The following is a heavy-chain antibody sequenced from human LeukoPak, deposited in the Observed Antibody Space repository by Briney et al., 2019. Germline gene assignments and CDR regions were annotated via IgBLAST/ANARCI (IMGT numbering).Heavy chain of an antibody. D-gene: IGHD3-9*01. J-gene: IGHJ3*02. Sequence: GRSLRLSCAASGFTFSSYSMNWVRQAPGKWLEWVSSISSSGTYVYYADSVKGRFTISRDNAKNSLSLQMNSLRADDAAVYYCARASSKQLAGYLPDGFDIWGQGTMVTVSS. CDR1: GFTFSSYS. CDR3: ARASSKQLAGYLPDGFDI. V-gene: IGHV3-21*01. CDR2: ISSSGTYV.